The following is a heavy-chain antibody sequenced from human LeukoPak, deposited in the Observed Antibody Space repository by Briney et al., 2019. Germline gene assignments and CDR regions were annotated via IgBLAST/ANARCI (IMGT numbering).Heavy chain of an antibody. CDR3: VRDLILVWTPGDDFDF. V-gene: IGHV3-74*01. D-gene: IGHD2-8*01. Sequence: GGSLRLSCAVSGFPLSSYWMHWVRQAPGKGLEGVSRIDEKGSVRTYADSVKGRFTFSRDNAKQTVYLQMNSLKVEDTAVYYCVRDLILVWTPGDDFDFWGQGTLVTVSS. CDR2: IDEKGSVR. CDR1: GFPLSSYW. J-gene: IGHJ4*02.